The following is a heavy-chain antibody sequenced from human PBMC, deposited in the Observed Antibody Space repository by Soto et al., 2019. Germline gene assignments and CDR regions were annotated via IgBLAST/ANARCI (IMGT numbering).Heavy chain of an antibody. CDR1: GYTLTELS. CDR3: ATYCTNGVCLDY. CDR2: FDPEDGET. D-gene: IGHD2-8*01. Sequence: ASVKVSCKVSGYTLTELSMHWVRQAPGKGLEWMGGFDPEDGETIYAQKFQGRVTMTEDTSTDTAYMELSSLRSEDTAVYYCATYCTNGVCLDYWGQGTLVTVSS. V-gene: IGHV1-24*01. J-gene: IGHJ4*02.